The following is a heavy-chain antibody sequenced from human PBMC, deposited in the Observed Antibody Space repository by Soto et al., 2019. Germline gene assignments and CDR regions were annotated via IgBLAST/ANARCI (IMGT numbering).Heavy chain of an antibody. J-gene: IGHJ5*01. V-gene: IGHV4-31*03. CDR3: ERDGGTATLLDS. Sequence: QAQLQESAPGLVKPSQTLYLTCTVPGGSISSTGSYWNWIHQYPQKGLEWIGYISHSGTTYYNQYLKSRVTISLDTSKTRSSLYLSSVTAPDTAMYYCERDGGTATLLDSWGQGTLVTVSS. CDR1: GGSISSTGSY. CDR2: ISHSGTT. D-gene: IGHD5-18*01.